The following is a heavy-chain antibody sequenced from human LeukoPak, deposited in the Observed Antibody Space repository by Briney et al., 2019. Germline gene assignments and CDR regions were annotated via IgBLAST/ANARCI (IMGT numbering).Heavy chain of an antibody. Sequence: ASVKVSCKASGGTFSSYAISWVRQAPGQGLEWMGWISAYNGNTNYAQKLQGRVTMTTDTSTSTAYMELRSLRSDDTAVYYCARVLGSGSYWGEYYYYYYGMDVWGQGTTVTVSS. CDR3: ARVLGSGSYWGEYYYYYYGMDV. V-gene: IGHV1-18*01. J-gene: IGHJ6*02. CDR2: ISAYNGNT. CDR1: GGTFSSYA. D-gene: IGHD3-10*01.